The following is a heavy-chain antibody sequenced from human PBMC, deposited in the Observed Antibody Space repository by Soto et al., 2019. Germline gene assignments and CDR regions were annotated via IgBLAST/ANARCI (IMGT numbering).Heavy chain of an antibody. Sequence: GGSLRLSCAASGFTFSSAWMSWVRQAPGKGLEWIGRIRSKPEGGTSDYAAPVKGRFAISRDDSQNMVHLQMNSLKTEDTAVYYCTGFDCSSTSCYANHFYYHLGVWGKGTTVTVSS. CDR2: IRSKPEGGTS. CDR1: GFTFSSAW. D-gene: IGHD2-2*01. J-gene: IGHJ6*03. CDR3: TGFDCSSTSCYANHFYYHLGV. V-gene: IGHV3-15*01.